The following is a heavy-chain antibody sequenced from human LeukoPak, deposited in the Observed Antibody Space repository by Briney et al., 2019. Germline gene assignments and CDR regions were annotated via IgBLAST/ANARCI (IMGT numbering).Heavy chain of an antibody. V-gene: IGHV3-7*01. CDR3: ARYGGSVHTFDC. CDR2: IKQDGSEK. D-gene: IGHD3-10*01. CDR1: GFTFSSYG. Sequence: GGSLRLSCAASGFTFSSYGMTWVRQAPGKGLEWVANIKQDGSEKYYVDSVKGRFTISRDNAKNSLYLQMNSLRAEDTAVYYCARYGGSVHTFDCWGQGVLVTVSS. J-gene: IGHJ4*02.